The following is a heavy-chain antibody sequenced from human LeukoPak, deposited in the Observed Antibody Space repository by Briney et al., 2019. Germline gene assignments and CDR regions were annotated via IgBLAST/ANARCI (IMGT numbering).Heavy chain of an antibody. J-gene: IGHJ4*02. V-gene: IGHV4-38-2*01. Sequence: PSETLSLTCDVSGYSIRSGSYWGWIRQPPGKELEWIGCMFHSGDTYHNPSLKSRVTISADTSKNQFSLKLTSVTAADTAVYYCAKVGAYGDYARHDYWGQGTLVTVS. CDR3: AKVGAYGDYARHDY. CDR1: GYSIRSGSY. CDR2: MFHSGDT. D-gene: IGHD4-17*01.